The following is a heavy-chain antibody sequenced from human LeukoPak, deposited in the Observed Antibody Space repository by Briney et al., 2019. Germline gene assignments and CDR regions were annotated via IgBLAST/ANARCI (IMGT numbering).Heavy chain of an antibody. CDR1: GFTFSSYA. V-gene: IGHV3-23*01. D-gene: IGHD1-20*01. CDR2: ISGSGGST. Sequence: GSLRLSCAASGFTFSSYAMSWVRQAPGKGLEWVSAISGSGGSTYYADSVKGRFTISRDNSKNTLYLQMNSLRAEDTAVYYCARDNWNDAWAGMDVWGQGTTVTVSS. J-gene: IGHJ6*02. CDR3: ARDNWNDAWAGMDV.